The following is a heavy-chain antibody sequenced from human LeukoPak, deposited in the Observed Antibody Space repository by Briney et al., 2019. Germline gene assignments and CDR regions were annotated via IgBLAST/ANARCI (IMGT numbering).Heavy chain of an antibody. CDR1: GGSFSGYY. D-gene: IGHD2-15*01. Sequence: PSEALSLTCAVYGGSFSGYYWSWLRQPPGKGLEWVGEINHSGSTNYNPSLKTRVTISVDTSKNQFSLKLSSVTAADTAVYYCARGRSILAYWGQGTLVTVSS. CDR3: ARGRSILAY. V-gene: IGHV4-34*01. J-gene: IGHJ4*02. CDR2: INHSGST.